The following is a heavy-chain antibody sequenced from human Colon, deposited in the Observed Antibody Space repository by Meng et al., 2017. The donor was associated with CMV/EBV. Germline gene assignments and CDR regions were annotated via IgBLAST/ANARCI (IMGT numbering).Heavy chain of an antibody. D-gene: IGHD6-19*01. CDR3: VRSSGWSLFDY. V-gene: IGHV1-2*02. J-gene: IGHJ4*02. CDR1: GYTFSDYY. Sequence: VACGPGGKEPGASVKVSCKTSGYTFSDYYMHWVRQAPGQGLEWMGWIRSDGSATNYAQKFRGRVTMTRDASVSTAYMQLSGLTSDDTAVYFCVRSSGWSLFDYWGPGALVTVSS. CDR2: IRSDGSAT.